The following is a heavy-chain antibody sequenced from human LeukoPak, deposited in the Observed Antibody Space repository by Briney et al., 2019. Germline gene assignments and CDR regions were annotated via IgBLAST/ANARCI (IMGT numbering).Heavy chain of an antibody. J-gene: IGHJ2*01. CDR2: ISSSSGSYT. D-gene: IGHD2-2*01. V-gene: IGHV3-21*06. CDR1: GFSFRSFS. CDR3: AREIVVVPAAIGGSDWYFDL. Sequence: GGSLRLSCAASGFSFRSFSMNWVRQAPGKGLEWVSYISSSSGSYTFYADSVKGRFTISRDNAKNSLYLQMNSLRAEDTAVYYCAREIVVVPAAIGGSDWYFDLWGRGTLVTVSS.